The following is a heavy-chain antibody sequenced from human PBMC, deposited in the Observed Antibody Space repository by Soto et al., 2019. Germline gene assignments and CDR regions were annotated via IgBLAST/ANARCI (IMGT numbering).Heavy chain of an antibody. D-gene: IGHD5-18*01. J-gene: IGHJ6*02. Sequence: EVQLVESGGGLVQPGGSLRLSCAASGFGVSNNYMSWVRQAPGKGLEWVSAINSGGNTYYADSVKGRFTISRDNSKNTVYLQMNSVGADDTAVYYCARGGDSYGYAEYYYYGMDVWGQGTTVTVSS. CDR3: ARGGDSYGYAEYYYYGMDV. V-gene: IGHV3-66*01. CDR1: GFGVSNNY. CDR2: INSGGNT.